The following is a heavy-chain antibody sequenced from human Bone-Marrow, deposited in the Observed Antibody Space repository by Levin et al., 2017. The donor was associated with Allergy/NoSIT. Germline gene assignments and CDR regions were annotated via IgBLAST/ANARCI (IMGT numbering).Heavy chain of an antibody. V-gene: IGHV3-7*01. Sequence: ETLSLTCAASGFPFSNYWMSWVRQAPGKGLEWVASIKQDGSVTLYVDSVKGRFTISRDNAKNSLYLQLNSLRADDTAVYYCATEGQLHYWGQGTLVTVSS. CDR3: ATEGQLHY. D-gene: IGHD6-13*01. CDR1: GFPFSNYW. J-gene: IGHJ4*02. CDR2: IKQDGSVT.